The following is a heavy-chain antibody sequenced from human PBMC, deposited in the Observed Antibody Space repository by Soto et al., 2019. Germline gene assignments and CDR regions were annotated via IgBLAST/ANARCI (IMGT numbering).Heavy chain of an antibody. CDR1: DGTISNYY. D-gene: IGHD2-15*01. Sequence: SETLSHTCSVSDGTISNYYGSWIRQPPGKGLEWIGDIYYSGSTNYNPSLKSRVTISVDTSKNQFSLKLSSVTAADTAVYFYGIRYELSAFDIWGQGTMVTGSS. J-gene: IGHJ3*02. CDR3: GIRYELSAFDI. CDR2: IYYSGST. V-gene: IGHV4-59*08.